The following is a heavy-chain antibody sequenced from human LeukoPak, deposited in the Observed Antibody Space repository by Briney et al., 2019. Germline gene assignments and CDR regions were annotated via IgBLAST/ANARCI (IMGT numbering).Heavy chain of an antibody. J-gene: IGHJ4*02. CDR2: IDPPSGAP. CDR3: ARSGFSTGFYLDF. CDR1: GYTFTGQF. Sequence: ASVKVSCKASGYTFTGQFIHWLRQAPGQGLEWMGWIDPPSGAPHYAPKFQDRVTMTRDTSIATAHLEVHRLKSDDTAVYYCARSGFSTGFYLDFWGQGTLISVSS. D-gene: IGHD6-19*01. V-gene: IGHV1-2*02.